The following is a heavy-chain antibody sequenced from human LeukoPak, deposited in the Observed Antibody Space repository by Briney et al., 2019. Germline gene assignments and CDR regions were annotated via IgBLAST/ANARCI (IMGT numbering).Heavy chain of an antibody. V-gene: IGHV4-61*02. D-gene: IGHD3-22*01. CDR3: ARDARYYYDSSGLDY. J-gene: IGHJ4*02. Sequence: SSETLSLTCTVSGGSISSGSYYWSWIRQPGGKGLEWIGRIYTSGSTNYNPSLKSRVTISVDTSKNQFSLKLSSVTAADTAVYYCARDARYYYDSSGLDYWGQGTLVTVSS. CDR2: IYTSGST. CDR1: GGSISSGSYY.